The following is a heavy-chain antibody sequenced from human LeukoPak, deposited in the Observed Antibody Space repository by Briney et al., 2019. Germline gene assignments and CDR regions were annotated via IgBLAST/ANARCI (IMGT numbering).Heavy chain of an antibody. D-gene: IGHD2-8*02. CDR3: ASAHYEATGLGYYFKF. J-gene: IGHJ4*02. Sequence: ASETLSLTCTVSGGSITSSGDYWGWIRQSPGKGLEWIGTVYHTGTTYYSPSLKSRLAISLDTSTNRFSLKLTSVTATDTAVYYCASAHYEATGLGYYFKFWGQGTLVSVSS. CDR2: VYHTGTT. CDR1: GGSITSSGDY. V-gene: IGHV4-39*07.